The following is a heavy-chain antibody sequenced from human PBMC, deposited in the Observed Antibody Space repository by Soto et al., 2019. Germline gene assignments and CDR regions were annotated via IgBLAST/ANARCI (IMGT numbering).Heavy chain of an antibody. J-gene: IGHJ6*02. CDR2: IYYSGST. CDR1: GGSISSGGYY. V-gene: IGHV4-31*01. Sequence: QVQLQESGPGLVKPSQTLSLTCTVSGGSISSGGYYWSWIRQHPGKGLEWIGYIYYSGSTYYNPSLKSLGTISVDTSKNQFSLKLSSVTAADTAVYYCARVCGGDCHYGMDVWGQGTTVTVSS. CDR3: ARVCGGDCHYGMDV. D-gene: IGHD2-21*02.